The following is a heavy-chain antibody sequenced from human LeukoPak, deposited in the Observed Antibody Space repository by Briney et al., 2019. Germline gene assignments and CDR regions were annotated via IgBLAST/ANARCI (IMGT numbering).Heavy chain of an antibody. Sequence: GGSLRLSCAASGFTSSSYAMHWVRQAPGKGLEWVAVISYDGSNKYYADSVKGRFTISRDNSKNTLYLQMNSLRAEDTAVYYCARDNVWGSYRYTDYFDYWGQGTLVTVSS. CDR2: ISYDGSNK. CDR3: ARDNVWGSYRYTDYFDY. V-gene: IGHV3-30-3*01. CDR1: GFTSSSYA. D-gene: IGHD3-16*02. J-gene: IGHJ4*02.